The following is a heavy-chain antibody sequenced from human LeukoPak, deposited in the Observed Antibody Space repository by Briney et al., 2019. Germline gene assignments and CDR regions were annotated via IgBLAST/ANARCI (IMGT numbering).Heavy chain of an antibody. Sequence: PGGSLRLSCAASGFTFSNAWMSWVRQAPGKGLDWVGRIKSKTDGGTTDYAAPVKGRFTISRDDSKNTLYLQMNSLKTEDTAVYYCTVVVVPAAMGSYYYCMDVWGKGTTVTVSS. CDR2: IKSKTDGGTT. CDR1: GFTFSNAW. D-gene: IGHD2-2*01. CDR3: TVVVVPAAMGSYYYCMDV. V-gene: IGHV3-15*01. J-gene: IGHJ6*03.